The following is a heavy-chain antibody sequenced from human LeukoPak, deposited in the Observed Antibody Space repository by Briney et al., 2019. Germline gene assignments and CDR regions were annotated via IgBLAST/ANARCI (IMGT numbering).Heavy chain of an antibody. CDR1: GFTFSSYE. J-gene: IGHJ4*02. CDR2: ISPSGSTI. D-gene: IGHD3-10*01. V-gene: IGHV3-48*03. Sequence: GGSLRLSCAASGFTFSSYEVNWVRQAPGKGLEWVSYISPSGSTIYYADSVKGRFTTSRDNAKNSLFLQMNSLRAEDTAVYYCARESGTRNCFDYWGQGTLVTVSS. CDR3: ARESGTRNCFDY.